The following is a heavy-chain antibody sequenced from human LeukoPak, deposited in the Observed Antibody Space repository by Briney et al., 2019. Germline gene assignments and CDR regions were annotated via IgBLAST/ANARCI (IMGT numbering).Heavy chain of an antibody. V-gene: IGHV1-18*01. CDR2: ISAYNGNT. J-gene: IGHJ4*02. Sequence: GASVKVSCKASGYTFTSYGISWVRQAPGQGLEWMGWISAYNGNTNYAQRLQGRVTMTTDTSTSTAYMELRSLRSDDTAVYYCAIPRAGKPYFDYWGQGTLVTVSS. CDR1: GYTFTSYG. D-gene: IGHD1-14*01. CDR3: AIPRAGKPYFDY.